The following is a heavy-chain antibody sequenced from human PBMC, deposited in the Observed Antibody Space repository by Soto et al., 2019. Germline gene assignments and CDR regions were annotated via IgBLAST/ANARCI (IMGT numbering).Heavy chain of an antibody. D-gene: IGHD3-9*01. CDR3: ARSPPYYDLSTERDNWFDP. V-gene: IGHV1-69*02. Sequence: QVLLVQSGAEVKKPGSSVKVSCKASGGTFSRYSISWVRQAPGQGLEWLGRIIPTPGVASYAQKFQGRVTITADKSTSTAYMELSSLRSEDTAVYYCARSPPYYDLSTERDNWFDPWGQGTLVTVSS. J-gene: IGHJ5*02. CDR1: GGTFSRYS. CDR2: IIPTPGVA.